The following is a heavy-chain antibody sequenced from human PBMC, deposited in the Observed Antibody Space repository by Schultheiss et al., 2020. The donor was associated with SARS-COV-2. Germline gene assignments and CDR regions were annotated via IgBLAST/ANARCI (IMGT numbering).Heavy chain of an antibody. CDR3: AREKLLWFGELSPGFYYYYGMDV. CDR1: GFTFSSYA. Sequence: GESLKISCSASGFTFSSYAMHWVRQAPGKGLEYVSAISSNGGSTYYADSVKGRFTISRDNSKNTLYLQMNSLRAEDTAVYYCAREKLLWFGELSPGFYYYYGMDVWGQGTTVTVSS. V-gene: IGHV3-64*04. D-gene: IGHD3-10*01. CDR2: ISSNGGST. J-gene: IGHJ6*02.